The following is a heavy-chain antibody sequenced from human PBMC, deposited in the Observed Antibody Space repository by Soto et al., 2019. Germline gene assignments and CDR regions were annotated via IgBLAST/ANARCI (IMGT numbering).Heavy chain of an antibody. V-gene: IGHV4-34*01. CDR1: GGSFSGYY. D-gene: IGHD6-13*01. CDR2: INHSGST. CDR3: ARGKGRRYLGKAAAGREGFDY. Sequence: QVQLQQWGAGLLKPSETLSLTCAVYGGSFSGYYWSWIRQPPGKGLEWIGEINHSGSTNYNPSLKSRVTISVDTSKNQFSLKLSSVTAADTAVYYCARGKGRRYLGKAAAGREGFDYWGQGTLVTVSS. J-gene: IGHJ4*02.